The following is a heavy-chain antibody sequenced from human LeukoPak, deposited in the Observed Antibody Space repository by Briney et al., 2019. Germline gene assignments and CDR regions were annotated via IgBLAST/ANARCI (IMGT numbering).Heavy chain of an antibody. CDR3: ATEPNAFDI. V-gene: IGHV3-30-3*01. CDR1: GFTFSSYA. Sequence: PGGSLRLSCAASGFTFSSYAMHWVRQAPGKGLEWVAVISYDGSNKYYADSVKGRFTISRDNSKNTLYLQMDSLRAEDTAVYYCATEPNAFDIWGQGTMVTVSS. J-gene: IGHJ3*02. CDR2: ISYDGSNK.